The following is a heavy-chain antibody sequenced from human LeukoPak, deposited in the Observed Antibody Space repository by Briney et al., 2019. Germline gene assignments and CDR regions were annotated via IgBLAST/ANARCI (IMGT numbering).Heavy chain of an antibody. Sequence: SETLSLTCSASGFTVSSYVPNWIRQSPGKGLEWIGYMYHTGTSDYNPSLQSRITISLDTPNNKVSLTLSSVTAADTAVYYCVTDRGFITNGAFDIWGQGTRVTVSS. D-gene: IGHD1-14*01. V-gene: IGHV4-59*02. CDR1: GFTVSSYV. J-gene: IGHJ3*02. CDR2: MYHTGTS. CDR3: VTDRGFITNGAFDI.